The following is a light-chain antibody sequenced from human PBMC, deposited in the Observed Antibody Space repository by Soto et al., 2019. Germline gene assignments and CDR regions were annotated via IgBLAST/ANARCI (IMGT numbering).Light chain of an antibody. CDR2: EVT. CDR1: SSGVGAYNY. V-gene: IGLV2-14*01. J-gene: IGLJ2*01. Sequence: QSALTQPASVSWSPGQSITISCTGSSSGVGAYNYVSWYQQHPGKAPRLMIYEVTNRPSGVSNRFSGSKSGNTASLTISGLRAEDEADYYCSSYTSGSTLVVFGGGTQLTVL. CDR3: SSYTSGSTLVV.